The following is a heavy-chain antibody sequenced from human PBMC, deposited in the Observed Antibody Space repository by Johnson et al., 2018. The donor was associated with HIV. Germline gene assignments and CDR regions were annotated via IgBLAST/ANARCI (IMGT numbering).Heavy chain of an antibody. D-gene: IGHD1-14*01. Sequence: QVQLVESGGGLVKPGGSLRLSCAASGFTFSDHYMSWIRQAPGKGLEWVSYISSSGSTIYYADSVKGRLTISRDNAKNSLYLQMSSLRVEDTAGYYCATRDPTYRPGAFDIWGQGTTVTVSS. CDR3: ATRDPTYRPGAFDI. J-gene: IGHJ3*02. CDR1: GFTFSDHY. V-gene: IGHV3-11*04. CDR2: ISSSGSTI.